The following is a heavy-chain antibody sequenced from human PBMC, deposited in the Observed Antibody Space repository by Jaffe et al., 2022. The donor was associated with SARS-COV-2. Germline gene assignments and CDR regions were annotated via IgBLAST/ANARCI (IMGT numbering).Heavy chain of an antibody. CDR3: VRSGDDSRGYPNY. CDR2: VYNGGST. D-gene: IGHD3-22*01. Sequence: QVQLQESGPGLVKPSETLSLTCTVSGASLTGYFWSWIRQPPGKGLEWIGYVYNGGSTDYNPSFKSRLTMSMATSKNQFSLELSSVTAADTAVYYCVRSGDDSRGYPNYWGQGTLVTVSS. V-gene: IGHV4-59*01. J-gene: IGHJ4*02. CDR1: GASLTGYF.